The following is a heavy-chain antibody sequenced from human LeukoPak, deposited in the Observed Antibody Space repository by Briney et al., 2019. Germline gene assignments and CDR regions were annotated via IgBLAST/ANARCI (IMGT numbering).Heavy chain of an antibody. CDR2: IYSGGRT. CDR3: AARIAMAGTISFDY. V-gene: IGHV3-66*01. J-gene: IGHJ4*02. Sequence: GGSLRLSCAASGFTVSNNYMSWVRQPPGKGLEEVSVIYSGGRTYYADSVRGRYTISRDNSKNTLYLQMNSLRAEDAAVYYCAARIAMAGTISFDYWGQGTLVTVSS. D-gene: IGHD6-19*01. CDR1: GFTVSNNY.